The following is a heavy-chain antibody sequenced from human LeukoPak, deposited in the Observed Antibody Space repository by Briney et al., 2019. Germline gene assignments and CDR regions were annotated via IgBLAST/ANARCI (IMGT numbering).Heavy chain of an antibody. J-gene: IGHJ5*02. V-gene: IGHV4-31*03. D-gene: IGHD1-7*01. CDR2: IYYSGST. Sequence: SETLSLTCTVSGGSISSGGYYWSWIRQHPGKGLEWIGYIYYSGSTYYNPSLKSRVTISVDTSKNQFSLKLSSVTAADTAVYYCASNPYNWNYVPLNWFDPWGQGTLVTVSS. CDR3: ASNPYNWNYVPLNWFDP. CDR1: GGSISSGGYY.